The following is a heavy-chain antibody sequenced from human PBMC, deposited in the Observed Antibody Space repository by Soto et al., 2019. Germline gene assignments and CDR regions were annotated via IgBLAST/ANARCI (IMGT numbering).Heavy chain of an antibody. V-gene: IGHV1-18*04. CDR3: ARDHMVATGNASDY. D-gene: IGHD5-12*01. J-gene: IGHJ4*02. CDR1: GYSLTSYG. Sequence: GASVKVSCKASGYSLTSYGISWVRQAPGQGLEWMGWISAYNGNTNYAQKLQGRVTMTTDTSTSTAYMELRSLRSDDTAVYYCARDHMVATGNASDYWGQGTLVTVSS. CDR2: ISAYNGNT.